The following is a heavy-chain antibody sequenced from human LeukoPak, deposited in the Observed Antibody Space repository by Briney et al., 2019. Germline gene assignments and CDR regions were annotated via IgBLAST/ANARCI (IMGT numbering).Heavy chain of an antibody. V-gene: IGHV3-23*01. CDR2: ISGSGGST. Sequence: GGSLRLSCAASGFTFSSYAMSWVRQAPGKGLEWVSAISGSGGSTYYADSVKGRFTISRDNSKNTLYLQMNSLRAEDTAVYYCARSYYDSSGYYYPGAFDIWGQGTMVTVSS. J-gene: IGHJ3*02. CDR3: ARSYYDSSGYYYPGAFDI. CDR1: GFTFSSYA. D-gene: IGHD3-22*01.